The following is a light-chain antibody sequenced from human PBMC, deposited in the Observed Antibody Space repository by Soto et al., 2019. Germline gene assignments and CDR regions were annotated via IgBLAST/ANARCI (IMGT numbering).Light chain of an antibody. CDR2: LAS. V-gene: IGKV2-28*01. CDR1: RSIVYNSTSNS. CDR3: KQAKQMTWT. J-gene: IGKJ1*01. Sequence: PLTDPPTRGEPASMSCTSCRSIVYNSTSNSLDWYLQKPGQSPRLLIYLASNRAPGFPDRFSGSGSGTDFTLNISSVQAEDVGVYYCKQAKQMTWTFGQGTKVDNK.